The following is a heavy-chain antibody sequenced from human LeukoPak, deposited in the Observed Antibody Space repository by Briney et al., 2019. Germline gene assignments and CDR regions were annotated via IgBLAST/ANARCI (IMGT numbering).Heavy chain of an antibody. CDR2: IYTSGST. CDR3: ASSEPSDSFDY. J-gene: IGHJ4*02. V-gene: IGHV4-61*02. D-gene: IGHD3-3*01. CDR1: GGSISSGSYY. Sequence: PSETLSLTCTVSGGSISSGSYYWSWIRQPAGKGLEWIGRIYTSGSTNYNPSLKSRVTMSVDTSKNQFSLKLSSVTAADTAVYYCASSEPSDSFDYWGQGTLVTVSS.